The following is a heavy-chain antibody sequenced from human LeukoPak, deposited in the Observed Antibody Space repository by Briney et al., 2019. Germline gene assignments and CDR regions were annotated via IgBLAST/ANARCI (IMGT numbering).Heavy chain of an antibody. V-gene: IGHV3-30-3*01. CDR3: AKDIEDIVATAFDY. J-gene: IGHJ4*02. CDR1: GFTFSSYA. Sequence: GGSLRLSCAASGFTFSSYAMHWVRQAPGKGLEWVAVISYDGSNKYYADSVKGRFTISRDNSKNSLYLQMNSLRAEDTAVYYCAKDIEDIVATAFDYWGQGTLVTVSS. D-gene: IGHD5-12*01. CDR2: ISYDGSNK.